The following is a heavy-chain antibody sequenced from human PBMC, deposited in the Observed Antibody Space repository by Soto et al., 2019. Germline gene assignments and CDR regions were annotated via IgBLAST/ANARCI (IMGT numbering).Heavy chain of an antibody. CDR2: ISSSSSTI. J-gene: IGHJ3*02. CDR3: AREPAMDAFDI. D-gene: IGHD2-2*01. CDR1: GFTFSSYS. Sequence: GGPLRLSCAASGFTFSSYSMNWVRQAPGKGLEWVSYISSSSSTIYYADSVKGRFTISRDNAKNSLYLQMNSLRAEDTAVYYCAREPAMDAFDIWGQGTMVTVSS. V-gene: IGHV3-48*01.